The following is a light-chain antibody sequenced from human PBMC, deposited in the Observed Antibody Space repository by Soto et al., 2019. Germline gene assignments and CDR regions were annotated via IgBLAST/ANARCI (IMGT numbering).Light chain of an antibody. J-gene: IGKJ5*01. CDR1: QSLLHSDGKTY. CDR3: QQYASLPIT. V-gene: IGKV2D-29*01. CDR2: EVS. Sequence: EIVMTQTPLSLSVTPGQPASISCKSSQSLLHSDGKTYFYWYLQKPGQPPQLLIYEVSNRFSGSGSGTDFTFTITSLQSDDVATYYCQQYASLPITFGQGTRLEIK.